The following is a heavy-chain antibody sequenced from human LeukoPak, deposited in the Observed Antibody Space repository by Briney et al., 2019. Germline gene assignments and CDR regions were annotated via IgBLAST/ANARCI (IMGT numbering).Heavy chain of an antibody. Sequence: GGSLRLSCAASGFTLSSYWMSWVRQAPGKGLEWVANIGQDGSEKYYVDSVKGRYTISRDNAKNSLYLQMNSLRAEDTAVYYCARDKGADEGSKFDYWGQGTLVTVSS. D-gene: IGHD1-26*01. CDR1: GFTLSSYW. CDR3: ARDKGADEGSKFDY. V-gene: IGHV3-7*03. CDR2: IGQDGSEK. J-gene: IGHJ4*02.